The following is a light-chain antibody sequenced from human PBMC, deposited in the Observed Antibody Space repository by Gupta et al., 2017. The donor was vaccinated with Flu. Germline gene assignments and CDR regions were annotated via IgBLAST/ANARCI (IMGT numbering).Light chain of an antibody. V-gene: IGLV3-10*01. Sequence: SSVLTHLPSAPLSPGQTARITCSGDAFPSKYAYWYQQKSAQAPVLVIYEDNKRPSGIPERFSGSSSGTMVTLTILGAQEDDEGDYYCYSTDTDGDPLFGGGTKLTVL. CDR2: EDN. CDR3: YSTDTDGDPL. CDR1: AFPSKY. J-gene: IGLJ2*01.